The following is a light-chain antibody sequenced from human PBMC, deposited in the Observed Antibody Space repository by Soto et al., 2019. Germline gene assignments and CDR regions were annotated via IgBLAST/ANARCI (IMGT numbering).Light chain of an antibody. V-gene: IGLV1-40*01. CDR2: GNY. J-gene: IGLJ1*01. Sequence: QSLVTKPPSGSGAAGQSVTISCSWSSSNIGAGYDVHWYQQFPGGAPKSLIFGNYNRPSGVPNRFFGSRSGSSASLAIAGLQPEDEAFYYCQAYDDGLSGSVFGPGTKVTVL. CDR3: QAYDDGLSGSV. CDR1: SSNIGAGYD.